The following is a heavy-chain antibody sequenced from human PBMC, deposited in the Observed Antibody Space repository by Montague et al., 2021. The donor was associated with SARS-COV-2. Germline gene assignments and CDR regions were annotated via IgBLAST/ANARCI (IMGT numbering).Heavy chain of an antibody. V-gene: IGHV4-39*01. CDR2: IYYSGST. D-gene: IGHD3-22*01. Sequence: SETLSLTCTVSGGSISSSSYYWGWIRQPPGKGLEWIGSIYYSGSTYYSPSLKSRVTISVDTSKNQSSLKLSSVTAADTAVYYCASPGVYYDSSGLLGFDYWGQGTLVTVSS. CDR3: ASPGVYYDSSGLLGFDY. J-gene: IGHJ4*02. CDR1: GGSISSSSYY.